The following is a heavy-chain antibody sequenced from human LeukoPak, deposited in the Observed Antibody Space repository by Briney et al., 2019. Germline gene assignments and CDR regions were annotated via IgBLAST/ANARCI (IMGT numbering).Heavy chain of an antibody. J-gene: IGHJ4*02. CDR3: ARGAYSSGWTTFDY. Sequence: GGSLRLSCAASGFTFRSYAMHWVRQAPGKGLVWVALISYDGSIKSYADSVKGRFTISRDNSKNTLYMQMNSLRTDDTAVYYCARGAYSSGWTTFDYWGQGILVTVSS. V-gene: IGHV3-30*04. CDR2: ISYDGSIK. D-gene: IGHD6-19*01. CDR1: GFTFRSYA.